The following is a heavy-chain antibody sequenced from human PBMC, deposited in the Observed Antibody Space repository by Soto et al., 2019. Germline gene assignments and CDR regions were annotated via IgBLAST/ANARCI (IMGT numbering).Heavy chain of an antibody. CDR1: GGSISSYY. D-gene: IGHD2-8*01. V-gene: IGHV4-59*08. Sequence: SETLSLTCTVSGGSISSYYWSRIRQPPGKGLEWIGYIYYSGSTNYNPSLKSRVTISVDTSKNQFSLKLSSVTAADTAVYYCARRTVYANYFDYWGQGTLVTVSS. CDR3: ARRTVYANYFDY. CDR2: IYYSGST. J-gene: IGHJ4*02.